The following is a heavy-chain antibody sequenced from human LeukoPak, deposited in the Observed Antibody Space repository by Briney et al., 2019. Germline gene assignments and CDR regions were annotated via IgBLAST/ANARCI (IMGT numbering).Heavy chain of an antibody. Sequence: ASVKVSCKVSGYTLTELSMHWVRQAPGKGLEWMGGFDPEDGETIYAQKFQGRVTMTEDTSTDTAYMELSSLRSEDTAVYYCATSSYGSYYFDYWGQGTLVTVPS. V-gene: IGHV1-24*01. J-gene: IGHJ4*02. CDR2: FDPEDGET. CDR3: ATSSYGSYYFDY. CDR1: GYTLTELS. D-gene: IGHD3-10*01.